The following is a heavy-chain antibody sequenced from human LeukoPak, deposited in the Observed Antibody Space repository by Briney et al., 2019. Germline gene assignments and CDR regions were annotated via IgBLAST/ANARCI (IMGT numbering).Heavy chain of an antibody. V-gene: IGHV1-2*02. Sequence: GASVKVSCKASGSTFIGNYIHWVRQARGQGLEWMGWINPNSGGANYAQRFQGRVTMTRDTSVTTAFLDLDRLTSDDTAVYYCVTRSYTSGWPTWGQGTLVTVSS. CDR1: GSTFIGNY. CDR3: VTRSYTSGWPT. D-gene: IGHD6-19*01. CDR2: INPNSGGA. J-gene: IGHJ5*02.